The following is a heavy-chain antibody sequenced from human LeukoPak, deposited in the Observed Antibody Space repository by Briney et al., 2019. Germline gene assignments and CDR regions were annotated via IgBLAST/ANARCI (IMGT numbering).Heavy chain of an antibody. D-gene: IGHD4-23*01. J-gene: IGHJ4*02. CDR2: IYYSGNT. CDR1: GGSISSSSYC. V-gene: IGHV4-39*07. Sequence: SETLSLTCTVSGGSISSSSYCWDWIRQPPGKGLEWIATIYYSGNTYYNMSLKSRVTISVDTSKNQFSLKLSSVTAADTAVYYCARGDYGGPPGYWGQGTLVTVSS. CDR3: ARGDYGGPPGY.